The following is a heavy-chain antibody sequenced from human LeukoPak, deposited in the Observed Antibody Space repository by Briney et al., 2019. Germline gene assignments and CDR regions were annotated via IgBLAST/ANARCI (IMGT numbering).Heavy chain of an antibody. D-gene: IGHD3-10*01. J-gene: IGHJ4*02. CDR3: AKDSITMVRDYFDY. CDR2: ISGSGGST. V-gene: IGHV3-23*01. CDR1: GFTFSSYW. Sequence: GGSLRLSCAASGFTFSSYWMHWVRQAPGKGLEWVSAISGSGGSTYYADPVKGRFTISRDNSKNTLYLQMNSLRAEDTAVYYCAKDSITMVRDYFDYWGQGTLVTVSS.